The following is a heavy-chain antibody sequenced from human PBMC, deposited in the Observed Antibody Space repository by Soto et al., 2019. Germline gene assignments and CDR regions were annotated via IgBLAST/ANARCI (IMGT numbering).Heavy chain of an antibody. CDR1: GFTFSSYG. D-gene: IGHD1-26*01. Sequence: ASVKVSHKASGFTFSSYGIILVRLAPGLGLEWMGRISAYNGNTNYAQKLQGRVTMTTDTSTSTAYMELRSLRSDDTAVYYCARVVGALGHWFDPWGQGTLVTVSS. CDR3: ARVVGALGHWFDP. V-gene: IGHV1-18*01. CDR2: ISAYNGNT. J-gene: IGHJ5*02.